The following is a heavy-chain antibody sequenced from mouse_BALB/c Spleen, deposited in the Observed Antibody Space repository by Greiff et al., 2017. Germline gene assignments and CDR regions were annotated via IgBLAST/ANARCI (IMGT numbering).Heavy chain of an antibody. J-gene: IGHJ1*01. CDR1: GFTFSSYA. D-gene: IGHD2-14*01. CDR2: ISSGGSYT. Sequence: EVKVVESGGGLVKPGGSLKLSCAASGFTFSSYAMSWVRQSPEKRLEWVAEISSGGSYTYYPDTVTGRFTISRDNAKNTLYLEMSSLRSEDTAMYYCARVKVRRYFDVWGAGTTVTVSS. CDR3: ARVKVRRYFDV. V-gene: IGHV5-9-4*01.